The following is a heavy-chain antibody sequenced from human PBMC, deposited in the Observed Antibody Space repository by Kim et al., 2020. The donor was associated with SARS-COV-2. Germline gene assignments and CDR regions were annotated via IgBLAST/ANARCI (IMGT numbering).Heavy chain of an antibody. CDR1: GFTFSNSG. J-gene: IGHJ6*02. D-gene: IGHD1-26*01. CDR2: IWYDGSNK. CDR3: AKGRLWGHYYYGMDV. V-gene: IGHV3-33*06. Sequence: GGSLRLSCAASGFTFSNSGMHWVRQAPGKGLEWVAVIWYDGSNKYSADSVKGRFTISRDNAKNTLYLQMNSLRAEDTAVYYCAKGRLWGHYYYGMDVWGQGTTVTVSS.